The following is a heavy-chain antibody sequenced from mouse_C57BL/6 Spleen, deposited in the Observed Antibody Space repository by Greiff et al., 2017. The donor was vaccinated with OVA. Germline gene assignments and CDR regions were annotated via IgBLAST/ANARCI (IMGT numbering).Heavy chain of an antibody. CDR2: IDPSDSET. CDR3: AGAGITTVVEGRYFDD. CDR1: GYTFTSYW. D-gene: IGHD1-1*01. J-gene: IGHJ2*01. V-gene: IGHV1-52*01. Sequence: VQLQQPGAELVRPGSSVKLSCKASGYTFTSYWMHWVKQRPIQGLEWIGNIDPSDSETHYNQKFTDKATLTVDKSSSTAYIQLSSLTSEDSALFDCAGAGITTVVEGRYFDDWGQGTTRTVSS.